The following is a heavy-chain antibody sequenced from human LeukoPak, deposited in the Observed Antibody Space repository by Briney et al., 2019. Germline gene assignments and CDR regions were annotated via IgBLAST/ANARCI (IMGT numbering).Heavy chain of an antibody. J-gene: IGHJ3*02. CDR2: VYYSGST. CDR3: ARGGDPYGDYVGGAFDI. V-gene: IGHV4-39*07. CDR1: GGSISRSSYY. D-gene: IGHD4-17*01. Sequence: SETLSLTCTVSGGSISRSSYYWGWIRQPPGKGLEWIGSVYYSGSTYYNPSLKSRVTISVDTSKNQFSLKLYSVTAADTAVYYCARGGDPYGDYVGGAFDIWGQGTMVTVSS.